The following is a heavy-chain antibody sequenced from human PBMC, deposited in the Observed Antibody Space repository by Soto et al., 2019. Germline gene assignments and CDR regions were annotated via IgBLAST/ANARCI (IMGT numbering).Heavy chain of an antibody. CDR3: AHLPAASGYYYYYGMDV. CDR1: GGSISSSGYY. Sequence: SETLSLTCTVSGGSISSSGYYWGWIRQPPGKGLEWIGTIYYSGSTYYSGSTYYNPSLKSRVTISVDTSKNQFSLKLSSVTAADTAVYYCAHLPAASGYYYYYGMDVWGQGTTVTVSS. J-gene: IGHJ6*02. V-gene: IGHV4-39*01. CDR2: IYYSGSTYYSGST. D-gene: IGHD2-2*01.